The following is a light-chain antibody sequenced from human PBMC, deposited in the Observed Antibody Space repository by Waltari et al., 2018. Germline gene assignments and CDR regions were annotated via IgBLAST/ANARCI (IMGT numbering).Light chain of an antibody. V-gene: IGLV2-23*02. J-gene: IGLJ3*02. CDR2: DVS. CDR1: SSDIGRYDI. Sequence: QSALTQPAPVSGSPGQSVTISCTGASSDIGRYDIVSWYQQHPGNAPKLIICDVSKPPSGVSEGFSGSKSGDTASLTISGLQFEDEADYYCCSYAGNYIWVVGGGTRLTVL. CDR3: CSYAGNYIWV.